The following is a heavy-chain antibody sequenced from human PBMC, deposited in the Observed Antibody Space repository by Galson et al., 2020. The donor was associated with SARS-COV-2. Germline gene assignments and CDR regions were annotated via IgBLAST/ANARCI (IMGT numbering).Heavy chain of an antibody. CDR2: FDAEDGET. J-gene: IGHJ5*02. D-gene: IGHD4-17*01. CDR3: ATGPQSHGDPANWFDP. Sequence: ASVKVSCKVSGYTLTELSMHWVRQAPGKGLEWMGGFDAEDGETIYAQKFQGRVTMTEDTSTDTAYMELSSLRSEDTAVYYCATGPQSHGDPANWFDPWGQGTLVTVSS. CDR1: GYTLTELS. V-gene: IGHV1-24*01.